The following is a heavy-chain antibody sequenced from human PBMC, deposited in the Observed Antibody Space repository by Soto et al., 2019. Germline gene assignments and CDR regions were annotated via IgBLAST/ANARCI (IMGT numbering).Heavy chain of an antibody. D-gene: IGHD3-16*02. V-gene: IGHV3-23*01. J-gene: IGHJ4*02. CDR2: ISGSGGST. Sequence: GGSLRLSCAASGFTFSSYAMSWVRQAPGKGLEWDSAISGSGGSTYYADSVKGRFTISRDNSKNTLYLQMNSLRAEDTAVYYCAKEGGLRLGELSLWSPGGSYFDYWGQGTLVTVSS. CDR1: GFTFSSYA. CDR3: AKEGGLRLGELSLWSPGGSYFDY.